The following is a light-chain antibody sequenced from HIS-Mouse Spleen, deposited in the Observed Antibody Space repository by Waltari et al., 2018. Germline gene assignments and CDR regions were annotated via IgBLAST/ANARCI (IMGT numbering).Light chain of an antibody. J-gene: IGLJ2*01. CDR2: EVS. V-gene: IGLV2-8*01. Sequence: QSALTQPPSPSGSPGQSVTISCTATSSDLGGLNYVSRYQQHPGKAPKLMIYEVSKRPSGVPDRFSGSKSGNTASLTVSGLQAEDEADYYCSSYAGSNNLVFGGGTKLTVL. CDR1: SSDLGGLNY. CDR3: SSYAGSNNLV.